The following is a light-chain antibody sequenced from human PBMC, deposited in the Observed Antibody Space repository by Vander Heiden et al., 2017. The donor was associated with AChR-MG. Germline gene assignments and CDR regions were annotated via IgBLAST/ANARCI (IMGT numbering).Light chain of an antibody. CDR2: DAS. J-gene: IGKJ5*01. CDR1: QSVSSY. Sequence: IVLIQSPATLSSSPGERATLPCRASQSVSSYLAWYQQKPGQAPRLLIYDASNRATGIPARFSGSGSGTNFTLTISSLEPEDFAVYYCQQRSNWPPITFGQGTRLEIK. V-gene: IGKV3-11*01. CDR3: QQRSNWPPIT.